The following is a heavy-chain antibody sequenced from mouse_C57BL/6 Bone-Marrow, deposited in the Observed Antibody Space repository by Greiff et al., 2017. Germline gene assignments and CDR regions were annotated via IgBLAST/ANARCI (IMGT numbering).Heavy chain of an antibody. J-gene: IGHJ3*01. V-gene: IGHV1-64*01. Sequence: VQLQQPGAELVKPGASVKLSCKASGYTFTSYWMHWVKQRPGQGLEWIGMIHPNSGSTNYNEKFKSKATLTVDKSSSPAYMQLSSLTSEYSAVSYCARRNIYYDFYEFAYWGQGTLVTVSA. CDR1: GYTFTSYW. CDR3: ARRNIYYDFYEFAY. CDR2: IHPNSGST. D-gene: IGHD2-4*01.